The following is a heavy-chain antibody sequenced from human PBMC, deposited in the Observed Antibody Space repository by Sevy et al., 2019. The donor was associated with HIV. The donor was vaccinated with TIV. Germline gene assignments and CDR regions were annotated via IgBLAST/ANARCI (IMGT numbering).Heavy chain of an antibody. V-gene: IGHV3-53*01. J-gene: IGHJ5*02. Sequence: GGSLRLSCAASGFTVSSNYMSWVRQAPGKGLEWVSVIYSGGSTYYADSVKGRFTISRDNSKNTRYLQMNSLRAEDTAVYYGARGPRPYFRAMEPFDPWGQGTLVTVSS. CDR3: ARGPRPYFRAMEPFDP. CDR1: GFTVSSNY. CDR2: IYSGGST. D-gene: IGHD5-18*01.